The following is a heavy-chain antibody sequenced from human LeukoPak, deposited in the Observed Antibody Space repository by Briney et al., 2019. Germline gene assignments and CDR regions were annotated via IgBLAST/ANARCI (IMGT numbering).Heavy chain of an antibody. CDR1: GGSISSGGYY. J-gene: IGHJ5*02. Sequence: SETLSLTCTVSGGSISSGGYYWSWIRQHPGKGLEWIGYIYYSGSTYYNPSLKSRVTISVDTSKNQFSLKLSSVTAADTAVYYCARTYRSSTSFNWFDPWGQGTLVTVSS. CDR2: IYYSGST. CDR3: ARTYRSSTSFNWFDP. V-gene: IGHV4-31*03. D-gene: IGHD2-2*01.